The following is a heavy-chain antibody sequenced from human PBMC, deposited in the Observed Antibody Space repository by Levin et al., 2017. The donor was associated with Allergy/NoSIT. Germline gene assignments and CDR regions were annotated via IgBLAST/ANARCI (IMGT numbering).Heavy chain of an antibody. Sequence: GGSLRLSCAASGFTFSSYSMNWVRQAPGKGLEWVSYISSSSSTIYYADSVKGRFTISRDNAKSSLYLQMNSLRGEDTAVYYCARVRGGGGPRYFDYWGQGTLVTVSS. CDR1: GFTFSSYS. CDR3: ARVRGGGGPRYFDY. V-gene: IGHV3-48*01. D-gene: IGHD3-10*01. J-gene: IGHJ4*02. CDR2: ISSSSSTI.